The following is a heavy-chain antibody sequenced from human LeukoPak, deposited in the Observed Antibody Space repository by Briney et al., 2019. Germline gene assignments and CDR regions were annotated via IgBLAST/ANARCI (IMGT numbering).Heavy chain of an antibody. CDR2: IYYSGST. CDR3: AREEHCSSTSCYAGGFDP. J-gene: IGHJ5*02. D-gene: IGHD2-2*01. V-gene: IGHV4-39*07. Sequence: PSETLSLTCTVSGGSISSYYWSWIRQPPGKGLEWIGSIYYSGSTYYNPSLKSRVTISVDTSKNQFSLKLSSVTAADTAVYYCAREEHCSSTSCYAGGFDPWGQGTLVTVSS. CDR1: GGSISSYY.